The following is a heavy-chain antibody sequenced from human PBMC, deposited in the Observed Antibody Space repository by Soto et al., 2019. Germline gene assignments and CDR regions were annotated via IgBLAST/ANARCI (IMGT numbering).Heavy chain of an antibody. V-gene: IGHV1-69*01. Sequence: QVQLVQSGAEVKKPGSSVKVSCKASGGTFSTSGINWVRQAPAQGLEWMGGIIPILGTANYAKKFQGRVTITADESTITAYMELSSLRSEDKYVYYCARGSYGDYAYWGQGTLVTVSS. CDR1: GGTFSTSG. J-gene: IGHJ4*02. CDR2: IIPILGTA. CDR3: ARGSYGDYAY. D-gene: IGHD4-17*01.